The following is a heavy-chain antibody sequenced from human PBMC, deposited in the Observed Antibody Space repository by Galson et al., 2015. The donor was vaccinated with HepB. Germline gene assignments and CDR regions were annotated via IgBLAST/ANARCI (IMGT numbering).Heavy chain of an antibody. CDR2: INSDGSSK. D-gene: IGHD3-9*01. CDR3: ARGLYDILTGQYGVLHGMDV. J-gene: IGHJ6*02. V-gene: IGHV3-74*01. Sequence: SLRLSCAASGFTFSSYWMHWVRQAPGKGLVWVSRINSDGSSKSTADSVKGRFTISRDNPKNTLYLQMNSLRAEDTAVYYCARGLYDILTGQYGVLHGMDVWGQGTTVTVSS. CDR1: GFTFSSYW.